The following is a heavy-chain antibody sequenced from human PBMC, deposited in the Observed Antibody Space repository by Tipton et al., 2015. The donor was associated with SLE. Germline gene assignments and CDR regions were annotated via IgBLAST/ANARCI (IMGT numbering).Heavy chain of an antibody. D-gene: IGHD3-10*01. CDR3: ARGGPCYYGSGSSPAEYFQY. CDR1: GGSISSGGYY. J-gene: IGHJ1*01. V-gene: IGHV4-31*03. CDR2: IYYSGST. Sequence: TLSLTCTVSGGSISSGGYYWSWIRQHPGKGLEWIGYIYYSGSTYYNPSFKSRVTISVDTSKNQFSLKLSSVTAADTAVYYCARGGPCYYGSGSSPAEYFQYWGQGSLVTVSS.